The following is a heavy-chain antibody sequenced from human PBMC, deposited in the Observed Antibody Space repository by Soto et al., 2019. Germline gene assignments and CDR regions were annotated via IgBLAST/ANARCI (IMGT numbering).Heavy chain of an antibody. CDR2: IYYSGST. V-gene: IGHV4-61*08. CDR1: GGSISSGVYY. D-gene: IGHD6-6*01. J-gene: IGHJ4*02. Sequence: PSETRSLACTVSGGSISSGVYYWIWIRQHPGKGLEWIGYIYYSGSTNYNPSLKSRVTISVDTSKNQFSLKLSSVTAADTAVYYCGRQERGSSSPLFDYWGQGTLVTVSS. CDR3: GRQERGSSSPLFDY.